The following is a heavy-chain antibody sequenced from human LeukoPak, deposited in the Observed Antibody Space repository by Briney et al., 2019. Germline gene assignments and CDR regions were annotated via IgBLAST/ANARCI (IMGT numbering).Heavy chain of an antibody. CDR1: GFTFSSYG. Sequence: PGRSLRLSRAASGFTFSSYGMHWVRQAPGKGLEWVAVISYDGSNKYYADSVKGRFTISRDNSKNTLYLQMNSLRAEDTAVYYCAKGDQLWLGSYYYYYGMDVWGQGTTVTVSS. CDR2: ISYDGSNK. J-gene: IGHJ6*02. D-gene: IGHD5-18*01. CDR3: AKGDQLWLGSYYYYYGMDV. V-gene: IGHV3-30*18.